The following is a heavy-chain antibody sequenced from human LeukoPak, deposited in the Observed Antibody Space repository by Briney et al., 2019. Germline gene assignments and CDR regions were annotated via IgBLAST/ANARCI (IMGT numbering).Heavy chain of an antibody. CDR3: ARALSRIAAAGTSGGDY. CDR2: ISYDGSNK. J-gene: IGHJ4*02. CDR1: GFTFSSYA. Sequence: GRSLRLSCAASGFTFSSYAMHWVRQAPGKGLEWVAVISYDGSNKYYADSVKGRFTISRDNSKNTLYLQLNSLRAEDTAVYYCARALSRIAAAGTSGGDYWGQGTLVTVSS. D-gene: IGHD6-13*01. V-gene: IGHV3-30*04.